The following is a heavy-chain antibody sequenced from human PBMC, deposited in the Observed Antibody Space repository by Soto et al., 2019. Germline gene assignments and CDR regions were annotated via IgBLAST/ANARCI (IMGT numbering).Heavy chain of an antibody. V-gene: IGHV1-2*02. CDR1: GYTFTGYF. CDR2: INPKSGGT. D-gene: IGHD6-19*01. J-gene: IGHJ4*02. Sequence: ASVKVSWKASGYTFTGYFMHWVRQAPGQGLEWMGWINPKSGGTNYAQNFQGGVTLTRDTSITTAYMEVNSVRSEDTAVYYCAKESSSGWSPFDSWGQGTLVTVSS. CDR3: AKESSSGWSPFDS.